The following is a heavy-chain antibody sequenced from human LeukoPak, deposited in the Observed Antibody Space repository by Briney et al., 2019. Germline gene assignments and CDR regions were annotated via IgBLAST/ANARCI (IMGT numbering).Heavy chain of an antibody. Sequence: SGGSLRLSCAPSGFTFSTYAMSWVRQAPGKGLEWVSGITRSGDRTYYADSVKGRFTISRDNSKNTLYLRMNSLRADDTAVYYCAKVVPERNYPNYWGQGTLVTVSS. V-gene: IGHV3-23*01. D-gene: IGHD1-7*01. CDR1: GFTFSTYA. CDR3: AKVVPERNYPNY. CDR2: ITRSGDRT. J-gene: IGHJ4*02.